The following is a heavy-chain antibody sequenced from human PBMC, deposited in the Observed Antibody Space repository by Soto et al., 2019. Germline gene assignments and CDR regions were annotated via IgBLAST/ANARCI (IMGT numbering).Heavy chain of an antibody. J-gene: IGHJ6*02. CDR2: MNPNSGNT. Sequence: ASVKVSCKASGYTFTSYDINWVRQATGQGLEWMGWMNPNSGNTGYAQKFQGRVTMTRNTSISTAYMELSSLRSEDTAVYYCARRGYSSSWYYYYYYGMAVWVQGTTVTVSS. CDR1: GYTFTSYD. V-gene: IGHV1-8*01. D-gene: IGHD6-13*01. CDR3: ARRGYSSSWYYYYYYGMAV.